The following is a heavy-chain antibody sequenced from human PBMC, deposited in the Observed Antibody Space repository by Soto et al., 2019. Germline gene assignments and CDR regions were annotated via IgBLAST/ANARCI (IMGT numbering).Heavy chain of an antibody. Sequence: QVQLVQSGAEVKKPGSSVKVSCKASGGTFSSYAISWVRQAPGQGLEWMGGIIPIFGTTNYAQKFQGRVTITADESTSTAHKELSSLRSEDTAVYYCAREIYCTNGVCYPRGGMDVWGQGTTVTVSS. CDR1: GGTFSSYA. CDR2: IIPIFGTT. V-gene: IGHV1-69*01. J-gene: IGHJ6*02. CDR3: AREIYCTNGVCYPRGGMDV. D-gene: IGHD2-8*01.